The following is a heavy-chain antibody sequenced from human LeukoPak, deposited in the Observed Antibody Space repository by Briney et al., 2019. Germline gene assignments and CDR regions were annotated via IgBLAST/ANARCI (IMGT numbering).Heavy chain of an antibody. Sequence: SQTLSLTCTVSGGSISSGDYYWSWIRQPPGKGLEWIGYIYYSGSTYYNPSLKSRVTISVDTSKNQFSLKLSSVTAADTAVYYCARERKIAAAGFDGMDVWGQGTTVTVSS. V-gene: IGHV4-31*03. D-gene: IGHD6-13*01. CDR3: ARERKIAAAGFDGMDV. J-gene: IGHJ6*02. CDR2: IYYSGST. CDR1: GGSISSGDYY.